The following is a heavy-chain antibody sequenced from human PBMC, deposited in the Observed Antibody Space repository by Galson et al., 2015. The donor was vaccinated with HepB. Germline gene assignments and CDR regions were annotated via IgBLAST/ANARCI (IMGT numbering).Heavy chain of an antibody. D-gene: IGHD3-10*01. V-gene: IGHV3-23*01. CDR1: GFTFSSYA. CDR3: AKGGGLWFGESYYFDY. Sequence: SLRLSCAASGFTFSSYAMSWVRQAPGKGLEWVSAISGSGGSTYYADSVKGRFTISRDNSKNTLYLQMNSLRAEDTAVYYCAKGGGLWFGESYYFDYWGQGTLVTVSS. CDR2: ISGSGGST. J-gene: IGHJ4*02.